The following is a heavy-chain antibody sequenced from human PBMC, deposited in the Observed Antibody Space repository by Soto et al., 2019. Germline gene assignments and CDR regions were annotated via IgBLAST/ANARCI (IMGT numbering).Heavy chain of an antibody. D-gene: IGHD6-6*01. J-gene: IGHJ6*02. Sequence: QVQLVESGGGVVQPGGSLRLSCAASGFTFSSYGIHWVRQAPGKGLEWVAVIWYDGSNQYYADSVKGRFTISRDNSKNTLYLQMNSLRAEDTAVYYCARDRGSSSGHGMDVWGPGTTVTVSS. CDR2: IWYDGSNQ. V-gene: IGHV3-33*01. CDR3: ARDRGSSSGHGMDV. CDR1: GFTFSSYG.